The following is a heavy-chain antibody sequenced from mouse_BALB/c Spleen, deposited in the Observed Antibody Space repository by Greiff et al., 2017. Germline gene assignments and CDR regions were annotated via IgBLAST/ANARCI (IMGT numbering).Heavy chain of an antibody. CDR3: ARLTMDY. CDR2: ISYSGST. J-gene: IGHJ4*01. Sequence: VQLQQSGPGLVKPSQSLSLTCTVTGYSITSDYAWNWIRQFPGNKLEWMGYISYSGSTSYNPSLKSRISITRDTSKNQFFLQLNSVTTEDTATYYCARLTMDYWGQGTSVTVSS. CDR1: GYSITSDYA. V-gene: IGHV3-2*02.